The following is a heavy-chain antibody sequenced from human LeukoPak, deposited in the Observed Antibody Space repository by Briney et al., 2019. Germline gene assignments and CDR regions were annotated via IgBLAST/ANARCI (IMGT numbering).Heavy chain of an antibody. Sequence: PGGSLRLSCAASGFTFSTYGMQWVRQAPGKGLEWLSFIWFDGSSKHYADSAKGRFIISRDNSKSTLYLEMNSLRPEDTGVYYCAKDLPPTIMIAWGQGTLVTVSS. J-gene: IGHJ5*02. CDR1: GFTFSTYG. V-gene: IGHV3-30*02. CDR2: IWFDGSSK. D-gene: IGHD2-2*02. CDR3: AKDLPPTIMIA.